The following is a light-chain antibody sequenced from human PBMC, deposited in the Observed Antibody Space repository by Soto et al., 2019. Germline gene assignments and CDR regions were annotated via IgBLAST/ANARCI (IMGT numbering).Light chain of an antibody. Sequence: QAVVTQEPSLTVSPGGTVTLTCGSNTGAVTSGHYPPWLQQRPGQAPRTLIYDTSNKQSWTPARFSGSLLGGKAALTLSGAQPEDEADYYCLLSYSGGNWVFGGGTKLTVL. CDR3: LLSYSGGNWV. J-gene: IGLJ3*02. V-gene: IGLV7-46*01. CDR2: DTS. CDR1: TGAVTSGHY.